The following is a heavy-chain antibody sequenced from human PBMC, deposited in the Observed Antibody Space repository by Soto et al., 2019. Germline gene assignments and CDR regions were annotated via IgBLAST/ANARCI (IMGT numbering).Heavy chain of an antibody. Sequence: QVQLEQWGAGLLKPSETLSLTCAVYGGSFSGYYWSWIRQPPGKGLEWIGEINQSGSTNYNPSLTRRVTISLVTSKTQFPLNLYSVTAADTAVYYCARGRWLRQSFDYRGQGTLVTVSS. CDR2: INQSGST. CDR3: ARGRWLRQSFDY. D-gene: IGHD5-12*01. J-gene: IGHJ4*02. V-gene: IGHV4-34*02. CDR1: GGSFSGYY.